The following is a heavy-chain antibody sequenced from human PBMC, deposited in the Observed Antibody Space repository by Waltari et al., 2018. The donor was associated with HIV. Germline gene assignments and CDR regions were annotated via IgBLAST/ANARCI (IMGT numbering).Heavy chain of an antibody. V-gene: IGHV3-21*01. CDR3: ARIPALSGGWLQQEDWYFDL. Sequence: EVQLVESGGGLVKPGGSLRLSCAASRFTFSSYSMNWVRQAQGKGLEWVSSISSSRTYISYADSVKGRFTISRDNAKNSLYLQMNSLRPEDTAVYYCARIPALSGGWLQQEDWYFDLWGRGTLVTVSS. J-gene: IGHJ2*01. D-gene: IGHD5-12*01. CDR1: RFTFSSYS. CDR2: ISSSRTYI.